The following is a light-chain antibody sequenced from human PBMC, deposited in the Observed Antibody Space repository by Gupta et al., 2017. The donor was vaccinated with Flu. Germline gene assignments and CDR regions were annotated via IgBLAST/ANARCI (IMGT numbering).Light chain of an antibody. J-gene: IGLJ3*02. Sequence: LVLTHSLSASASLDASVKLPCTLSSGHSSYAIAWQQRQPEMDPRYLMKLNSNGSQSKWDGIPELLSGSSSGAGRYLTISRLQSEDEADYYCQTWCTGIRVFGGATKLSVL. V-gene: IGLV4-69*01. CDR1: SGHSSYA. CDR2: LNSNGSQ. CDR3: QTWCTGIRV.